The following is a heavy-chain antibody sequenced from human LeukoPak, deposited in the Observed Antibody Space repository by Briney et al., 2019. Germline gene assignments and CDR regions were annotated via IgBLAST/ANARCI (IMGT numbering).Heavy chain of an antibody. CDR2: ISIYTGNT. CDR3: ARVRGTALTAYPGYFDY. D-gene: IGHD2-21*02. Sequence: GSVKVSCKASGYTFTSYGISWVRQAPGQGLEWMGWISIYTGNTKYGEKFQGRATMTRDTSTSTAYMEVRSLRSDDTAVYYCARVRGTALTAYPGYFDYWGQGTLVTVSS. CDR1: GYTFTSYG. V-gene: IGHV1-18*04. J-gene: IGHJ4*02.